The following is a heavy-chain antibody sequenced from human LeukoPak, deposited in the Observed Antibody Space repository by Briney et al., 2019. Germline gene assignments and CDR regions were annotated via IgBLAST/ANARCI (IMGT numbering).Heavy chain of an antibody. Sequence: GGSLRLSCAASGFSFSNSAMSWVRQSPGKGLEWVSFISGYSVTTYYADSVQGRFTVSRDNSKKTLYLQMHSLRDEDTAIYYCAKHYGDYFLDFWGQGTLVTVSS. J-gene: IGHJ4*02. CDR3: AKHYGDYFLDF. CDR1: GFSFSNSA. CDR2: ISGYSVTT. D-gene: IGHD4-17*01. V-gene: IGHV3-23*01.